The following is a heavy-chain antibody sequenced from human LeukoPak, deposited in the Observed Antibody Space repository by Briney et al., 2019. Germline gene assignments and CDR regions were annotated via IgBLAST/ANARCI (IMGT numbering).Heavy chain of an antibody. J-gene: IGHJ4*02. CDR3: ARGDHYYDSSAFIDF. D-gene: IGHD3-22*01. Sequence: GGSLRLSCAASGFTFNLYAMHWVRQAPGKGLEWVAVMSYDGSNKYYTDSVRGRFTISRDNSKNTLYVQINNLGPEDTAVYYCARGDHYYDSSAFIDFWGQGTLVTVSS. CDR1: GFTFNLYA. V-gene: IGHV3-30*04. CDR2: MSYDGSNK.